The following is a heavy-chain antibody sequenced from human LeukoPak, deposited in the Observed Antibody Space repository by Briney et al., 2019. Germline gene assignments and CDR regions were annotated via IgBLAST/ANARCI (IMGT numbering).Heavy chain of an antibody. CDR3: ARRYCSSTSCYSGRGTWFNP. J-gene: IGHJ5*02. D-gene: IGHD2-2*02. Sequence: GESLKISCKGSGYSFTSYWIGWVRQMPGKGLEWMGIIYPGDYDTRYSPSFQGQVTISADTSISTAYLQWSSLKASDTAMYYCARRYCSSTSCYSGRGTWFNPWGQGTLVTVSS. CDR1: GYSFTSYW. CDR2: IYPGDYDT. V-gene: IGHV5-51*01.